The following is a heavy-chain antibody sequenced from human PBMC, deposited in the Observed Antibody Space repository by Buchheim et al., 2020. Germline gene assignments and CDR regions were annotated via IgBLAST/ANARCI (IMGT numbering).Heavy chain of an antibody. V-gene: IGHV3-30-3*01. Sequence: QVQLVESGGGVVQPGRSLRLSCAASGFTFSSYAMQWVRQAPGKGLEWVAVISYDGSNKYYADSVKGRFTISRDNSKNTLYLQMNSLRAEDTAVYYCARDLFARIAARPGGMDVWGQGTT. D-gene: IGHD6-6*01. CDR3: ARDLFARIAARPGGMDV. J-gene: IGHJ6*02. CDR2: ISYDGSNK. CDR1: GFTFSSYA.